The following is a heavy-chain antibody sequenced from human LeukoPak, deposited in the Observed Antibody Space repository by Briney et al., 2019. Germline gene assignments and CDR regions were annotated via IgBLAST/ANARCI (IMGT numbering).Heavy chain of an antibody. V-gene: IGHV3-30*02. CDR1: GFSFSDYG. D-gene: IGHD6-19*01. J-gene: IGHJ4*02. Sequence: GGSLRLSCEASGFSFSDYGMHWVRQGPGKGLEWVAFILYDGSEKYYADSVKGRFTVSRDNSKNTVSLQMNSLRTEDTAVYYCAKDQAGGWGQGTLVTVSS. CDR3: AKDQAGG. CDR2: ILYDGSEK.